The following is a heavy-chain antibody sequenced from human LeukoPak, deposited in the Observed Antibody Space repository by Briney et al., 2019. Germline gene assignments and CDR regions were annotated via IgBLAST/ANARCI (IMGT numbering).Heavy chain of an antibody. CDR3: ARHQYLGGLSGWFHAFDI. J-gene: IGHJ3*02. CDR1: GGSISSYY. Sequence: PSETLSLTCTVSGGSISSYYWSWIRQPPGKGLEWIGYIYYSGSTNYNPSLKSRVTISVDTSKNQFSLKLSSVTAADTAVYYCARHQYLGGLSGWFHAFDIWAKGQWSPSLQ. CDR2: IYYSGST. V-gene: IGHV4-59*08. D-gene: IGHD6-19*01.